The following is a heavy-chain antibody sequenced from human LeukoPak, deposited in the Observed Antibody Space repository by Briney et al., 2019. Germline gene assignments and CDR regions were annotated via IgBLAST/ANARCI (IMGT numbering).Heavy chain of an antibody. CDR1: GFTFSSYA. D-gene: IGHD1-26*01. Sequence: SGGSLRPSCAASGFTFSSYAMSWVRQAPGKGLEWVSAISGSGGSTYYADSVKGRFTISRDNAKNSLYLQMNSLRAEDTAVYNCAKGYFVVGATFFDYWGQGTLVTVSS. V-gene: IGHV3-23*01. CDR2: ISGSGGST. CDR3: AKGYFVVGATFFDY. J-gene: IGHJ4*02.